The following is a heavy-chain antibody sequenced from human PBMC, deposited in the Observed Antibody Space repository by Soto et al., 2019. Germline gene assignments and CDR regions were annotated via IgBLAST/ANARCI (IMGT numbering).Heavy chain of an antibody. Sequence: GALRLSCAASGFTFSSYSMNWVRQAPGKGLEWVSSISSSSSYIYYADSVKGRFTISRDNAKNSLYLQMNSLRAEDTAVYYCARDGYCSSTSCYGNYYYGMDVWGQGTTVTVSS. CDR2: ISSSSSYI. V-gene: IGHV3-21*01. CDR1: GFTFSSYS. J-gene: IGHJ6*02. CDR3: ARDGYCSSTSCYGNYYYGMDV. D-gene: IGHD2-2*03.